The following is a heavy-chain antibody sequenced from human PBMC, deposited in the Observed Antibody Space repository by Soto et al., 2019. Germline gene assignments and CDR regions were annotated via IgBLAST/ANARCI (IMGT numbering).Heavy chain of an antibody. D-gene: IGHD4-4*01. Sequence: EVQLVESGGGLVKPGGSLRLSCAASGFNFSTYSMSWVRQAPGKGLEWVSSISSGSSYIYYADSVKGRFTISRDNAKNSLYLQMNTLRAEDTAVYYCVRERRSCSNYHEVNWFDPWGQGILVTVSS. CDR3: VRERRSCSNYHEVNWFDP. CDR2: ISSGSSYI. J-gene: IGHJ5*02. V-gene: IGHV3-21*01. CDR1: GFNFSTYS.